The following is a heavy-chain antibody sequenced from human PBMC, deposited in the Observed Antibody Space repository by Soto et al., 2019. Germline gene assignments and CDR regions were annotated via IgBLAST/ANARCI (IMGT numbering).Heavy chain of an antibody. J-gene: IGHJ6*02. CDR1: GYTFTSYY. CDR3: ARTHCSSTSCYDSYYYGMDV. CDR2: INPSGGST. Sequence: ASVKVSCKASGYTFTSYYMHWVRQAPGQGLEWMGIINPSGGSTSYAQKFQGRVTMTRDTSTSTVYMELSSLRSEDTAVYYCARTHCSSTSCYDSYYYGMDVWGQGTTVTGSS. V-gene: IGHV1-46*01. D-gene: IGHD2-2*01.